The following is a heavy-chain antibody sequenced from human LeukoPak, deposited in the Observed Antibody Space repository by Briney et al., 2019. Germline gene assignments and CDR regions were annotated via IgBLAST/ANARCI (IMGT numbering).Heavy chain of an antibody. CDR2: IRSKANSYAT. Sequence: GGSLRLSCAASGFTFSGSAMHWVRQASGKGLEWVGRIRSKANSYATAYAASVKGRFTISRDDSKNTAYLQMNSLRAEDTAVYYCAKEEAARYFDYWGQGTLVTVSS. V-gene: IGHV3-73*01. D-gene: IGHD6-6*01. CDR3: AKEEAARYFDY. J-gene: IGHJ4*02. CDR1: GFTFSGSA.